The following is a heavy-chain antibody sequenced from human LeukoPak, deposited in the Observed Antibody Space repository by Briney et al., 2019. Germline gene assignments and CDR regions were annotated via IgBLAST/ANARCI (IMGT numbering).Heavy chain of an antibody. CDR3: ARGAYYDILTGYSPGDY. CDR2: ISPYNANT. V-gene: IGHV1-18*01. J-gene: IGHJ4*02. Sequence: ASVKVSCKASGYSFTSYGFSWVRQAPGQGLEWMGWISPYNANTNYAQKLQGRVTMTTDTSTSTAYMELRSLRSDDTAVYYCARGAYYDILTGYSPGDYWGQGTLVTVSS. D-gene: IGHD3-9*01. CDR1: GYSFTSYG.